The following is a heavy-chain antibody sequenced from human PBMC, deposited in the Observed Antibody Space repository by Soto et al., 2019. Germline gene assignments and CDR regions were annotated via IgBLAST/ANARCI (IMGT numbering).Heavy chain of an antibody. CDR3: ARDPSYGYLDY. Sequence: ASETLSLTCTVSGGSISSGGYYWSWIRQHPGKGLEWIGYIYYSGSTYYNPSLKSRVTISVDTSKNQFSLKLSSVTAADTAVYYCARDPSYGYLDYWGQGTLVTVSS. J-gene: IGHJ4*02. CDR2: IYYSGST. CDR1: GGSISSGGYY. V-gene: IGHV4-31*03. D-gene: IGHD5-18*01.